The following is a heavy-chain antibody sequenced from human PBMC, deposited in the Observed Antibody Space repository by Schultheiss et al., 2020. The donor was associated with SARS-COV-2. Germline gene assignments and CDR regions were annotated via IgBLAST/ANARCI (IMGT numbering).Heavy chain of an antibody. Sequence: SVKVSCKASGGTFSSYAISWVRQAPGQGLEWMGGIIPIFGTANYAQKFQGRVTITADESTSTAYMELSSLRSEDTAVYYCARDPYGSGRQNYYYYGMDVWGQGTTVTVSS. CDR2: IIPIFGTA. CDR3: ARDPYGSGRQNYYYYGMDV. J-gene: IGHJ6*02. CDR1: GGTFSSYA. V-gene: IGHV1-69*13. D-gene: IGHD3-10*01.